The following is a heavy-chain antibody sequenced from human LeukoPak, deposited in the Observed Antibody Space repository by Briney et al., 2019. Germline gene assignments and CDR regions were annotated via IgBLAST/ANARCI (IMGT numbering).Heavy chain of an antibody. CDR1: GFTLSSXX. CDR3: ARSFDF. Sequence: LSCAXSGFTLSSXXXXWVRQATRKGLEWVSGIGTAGDTYYTCSVKGRFTISRENAKNSLYLQMNSLRAGDTAVYYFARSFDFWGQGNXXXVSS. CDR2: IGTAGDT. J-gene: IGHJ4*02. V-gene: IGHV3-13*04.